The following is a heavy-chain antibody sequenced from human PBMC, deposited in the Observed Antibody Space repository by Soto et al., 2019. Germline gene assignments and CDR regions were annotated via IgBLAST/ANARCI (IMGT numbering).Heavy chain of an antibody. J-gene: IGHJ4*02. D-gene: IGHD3-22*01. CDR1: GFTFSSYG. CDR2: ISYDGSNK. CDR3: AKIRPKWLYSFDY. V-gene: IGHV3-30*18. Sequence: QVQLVESGGGVVQPGRSLRLSCAASGFTFSSYGMHWVSQAPGKGLEWVAVISYDGSNKYYADSVKGRFTISRDNSKNTLYLQINSLRAEDTAVYYCAKIRPKWLYSFDYWGQGTLVTVSS.